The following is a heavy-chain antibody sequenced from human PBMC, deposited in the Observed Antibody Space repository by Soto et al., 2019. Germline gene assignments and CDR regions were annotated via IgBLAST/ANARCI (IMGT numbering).Heavy chain of an antibody. J-gene: IGHJ4*01. CDR2: ISYSGNT. V-gene: IGHV4-39*01. CDR1: GGSISRYY. Sequence: SETLSLTCSVSGGSISRYYWGWIRQPPGKGLEWIAIISYSGNTYYTPSLKSRVTISADTSKNQFSLSLTSVTAADAALYFCARRNYPYYFDYWGHGTLVTVSS. D-gene: IGHD3-10*01. CDR3: ARRNYPYYFDY.